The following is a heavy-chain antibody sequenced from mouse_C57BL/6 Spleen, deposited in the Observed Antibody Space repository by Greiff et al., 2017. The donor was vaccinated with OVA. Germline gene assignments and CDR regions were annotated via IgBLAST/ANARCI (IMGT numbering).Heavy chain of an antibody. J-gene: IGHJ4*01. CDR2: IYPGDGDT. CDR3: ARGLRCEAMDY. D-gene: IGHD1-1*01. CDR1: GYAFSSSW. V-gene: IGHV1-82*01. Sequence: QVQLQQSGPELVKPGASVKISCTASGYAFSSSWMNWVKQRPGKGLEWIGRIYPGDGDTNYNGKFKGKATLTAGKSSSTASMQLSSLTSEDSAVYFCARGLRCEAMDYWGQGTSVTVSS.